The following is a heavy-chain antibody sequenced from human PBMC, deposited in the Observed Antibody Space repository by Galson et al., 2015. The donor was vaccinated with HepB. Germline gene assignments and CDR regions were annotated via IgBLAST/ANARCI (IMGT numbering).Heavy chain of an antibody. CDR1: GFTFSSYS. Sequence: SLRLSCAASGFTFSSYSMNWVRQAPGKGLEWVSFISSSRSYIYYADSVKGRFTISRDNAKNSLYLQMNSLRAEDTAVYYCAREGVEDRGYYTRRGYYFDYWGQGTLVTVSS. V-gene: IGHV3-21*01. J-gene: IGHJ4*02. CDR2: ISSSRSYI. CDR3: AREGVEDRGYYTRRGYYFDY. D-gene: IGHD2-2*02.